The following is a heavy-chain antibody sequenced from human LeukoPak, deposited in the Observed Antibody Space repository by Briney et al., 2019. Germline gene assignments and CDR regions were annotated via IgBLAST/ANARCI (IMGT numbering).Heavy chain of an antibody. CDR3: ANEIRPNDY. V-gene: IGHV3-23*01. CDR2: ISISGSKT. J-gene: IGHJ4*02. CDR1: EFDFSSHA. D-gene: IGHD4-17*01. Sequence: GGSLRLSCVASEFDFSSHAMTWVRQAPGKGLEWVSAISISGSKTYYADSVKGRFTISRDNSKNTLYLQMNSLRAEDTAVYYCANEIRPNDYWGQGTQVTVSS.